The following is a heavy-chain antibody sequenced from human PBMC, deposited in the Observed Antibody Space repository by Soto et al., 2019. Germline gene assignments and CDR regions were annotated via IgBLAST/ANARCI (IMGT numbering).Heavy chain of an antibody. V-gene: IGHV4-59*01. J-gene: IGHJ4*02. CDR3: AREGDRSSGYCFDH. CDR1: GGSITSYY. D-gene: IGHD3-22*01. Sequence: QVQLQESGPGLVKPAETLPLTCTVPGGSITSYYWSWIRQPPGKGLEWIGYIYNSGSTNYNPSLKSRVTISADTSKNQFSLKLSSVTAADTAVYYCAREGDRSSGYCFDHWGQGTLVTVFS. CDR2: IYNSGST.